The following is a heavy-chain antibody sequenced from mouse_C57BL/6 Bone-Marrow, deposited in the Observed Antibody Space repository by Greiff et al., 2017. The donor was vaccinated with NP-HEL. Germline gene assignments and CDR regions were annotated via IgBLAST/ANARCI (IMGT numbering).Heavy chain of an antibody. CDR1: GYTFTSYG. V-gene: IGHV1-81*01. J-gene: IGHJ3*01. D-gene: IGHD4-1*01. CDR2: IYPRSGNT. Sequence: VQLQQSGAELARPGASVKLSCTASGYTFTSYGISWVKQRTGQGLEWIGEIYPRSGNTYYNEKFKGKVTLTANKSSSTAYMDLRSLTSEDSAVYFCAISQLLGRRFAYWGQGTLVTVSA. CDR3: AISQLLGRRFAY.